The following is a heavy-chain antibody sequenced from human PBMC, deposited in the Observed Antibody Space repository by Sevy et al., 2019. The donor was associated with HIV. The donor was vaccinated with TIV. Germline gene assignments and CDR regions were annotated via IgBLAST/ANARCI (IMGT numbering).Heavy chain of an antibody. V-gene: IGHV3-48*01. J-gene: IGHJ3*02. D-gene: IGHD2-15*01. Sequence: GGSLRLSCVASGFTFSSYTMNWVRQAPGKGLEWVSYISTTSIITYYADSVRGRFTISRDNAKNSLYLQMNSLGAEDTAVYYCARDASPYCSGGRCYFDAFDIWGQGTMVTVSS. CDR2: ISTTSIIT. CDR3: ARDASPYCSGGRCYFDAFDI. CDR1: GFTFSSYT.